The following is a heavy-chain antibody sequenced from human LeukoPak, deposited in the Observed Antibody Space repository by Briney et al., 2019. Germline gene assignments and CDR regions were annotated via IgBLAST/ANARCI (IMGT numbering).Heavy chain of an antibody. Sequence: ASVKVSCTASGYTFTSYGISWVRQAPGQGLEWMGWISAYNGNTNYAQKLQGRVTMTTDTSTSTAYMELRSLRSDDTAVYYCARDLRITFGGVIVMGYWGQGTLVTVSS. V-gene: IGHV1-18*01. J-gene: IGHJ4*02. CDR2: ISAYNGNT. D-gene: IGHD3-16*02. CDR1: GYTFTSYG. CDR3: ARDLRITFGGVIVMGY.